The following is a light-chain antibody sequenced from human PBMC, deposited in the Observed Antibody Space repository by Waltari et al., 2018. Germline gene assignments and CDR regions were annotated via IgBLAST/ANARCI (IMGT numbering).Light chain of an antibody. CDR3: GTWDSSLGIGV. CDR2: EEN. Sequence: QSVLTQAPSVSAAPGQKVTISCSGSTPNIGNNYVSWYQQFPGTAPKLLIYEENRRPAGMPDRFSGSKSGASATLGITGLQTGDEANYYCGTWDSSLGIGVLGGGTRVTVL. J-gene: IGLJ3*02. V-gene: IGLV1-51*01. CDR1: TPNIGNNY.